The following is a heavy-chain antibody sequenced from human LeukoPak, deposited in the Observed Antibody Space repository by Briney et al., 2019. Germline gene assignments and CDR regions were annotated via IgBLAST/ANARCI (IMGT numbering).Heavy chain of an antibody. D-gene: IGHD4-17*01. CDR2: IKPDGSER. CDR3: AKAPHDYDDFNWFDP. J-gene: IGHJ5*02. V-gene: IGHV3-7*05. Sequence: GGSLRLSCAASGFTLSNYWMSWVRQAPGKGLEWVANIKPDGSERYYVDSVKGRFTISRDNSKNTLFLRMNSLRAEDTAVYYCAKAPHDYDDFNWFDPWGQGTLVTVSS. CDR1: GFTLSNYW.